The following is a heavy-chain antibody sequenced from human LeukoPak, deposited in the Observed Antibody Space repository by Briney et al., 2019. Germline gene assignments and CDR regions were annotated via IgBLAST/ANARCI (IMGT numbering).Heavy chain of an antibody. D-gene: IGHD3-9*01. Sequence: SVKVSCKASGSTFSSYAISWVLQAPGPALEMMGGIIPIFGTANYAQKFQGRVTITADKSTSTAYMELSSLRSEDTAVYFFTRKTAYEILTGYSYFDYWGQGTLVTVSS. CDR2: IIPIFGTA. CDR3: TRKTAYEILTGYSYFDY. V-gene: IGHV1-69*06. J-gene: IGHJ4*02. CDR1: GSTFSSYA.